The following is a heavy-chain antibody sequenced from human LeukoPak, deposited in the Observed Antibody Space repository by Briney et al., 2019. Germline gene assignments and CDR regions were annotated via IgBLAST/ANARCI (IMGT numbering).Heavy chain of an antibody. CDR1: GYTFTSYG. CDR3: ARDDVVAAISTWFDP. CDR2: INPNSGGT. D-gene: IGHD2-15*01. Sequence: ASVKVSCKASGYTFTSYGISWVRQAPGQGLEWMGWINPNSGGTNYAQKFQGRVTMTRDTSISTAYMELSRLRSDDTAVYYCARDDVVAAISTWFDPWGQGTLVTVSS. V-gene: IGHV1-2*02. J-gene: IGHJ5*02.